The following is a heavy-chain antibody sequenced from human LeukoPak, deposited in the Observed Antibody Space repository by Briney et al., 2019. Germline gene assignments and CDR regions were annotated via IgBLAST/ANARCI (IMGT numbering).Heavy chain of an antibody. D-gene: IGHD4-17*01. Sequence: KPSETLSLTCAVYGGSFSGYYWSLIRQPPGKGLEWIGEINHSGSTNYNPSLKSRVTISVDTSKKKFSLRLSSMTAADTAVYYCARGIMTTVPTFDYWGQGTLVTVSS. CDR3: ARGIMTTVPTFDY. CDR1: GGSFSGYY. V-gene: IGHV4-34*01. CDR2: INHSGST. J-gene: IGHJ4*02.